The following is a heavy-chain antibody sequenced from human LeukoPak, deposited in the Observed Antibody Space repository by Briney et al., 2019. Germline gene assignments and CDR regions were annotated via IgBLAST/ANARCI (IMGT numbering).Heavy chain of an antibody. D-gene: IGHD5-12*01. CDR3: ARQYSGYDLYYYYYMDA. V-gene: IGHV1-2*02. Sequence: EASVKVSCKASGYTFTGYYMHWVRQAPGQGLEWMGWINPNSGGTNYAQKFQGRVTMTRDTSISTAYMELSRLRSDDTAVYYCARQYSGYDLYYYYYMDAWGKGTTVTVSS. J-gene: IGHJ6*03. CDR2: INPNSGGT. CDR1: GYTFTGYY.